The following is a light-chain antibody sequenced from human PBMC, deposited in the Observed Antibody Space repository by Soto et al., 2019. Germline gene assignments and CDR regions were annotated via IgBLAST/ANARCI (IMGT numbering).Light chain of an antibody. Sequence: EIVMTQSPATLSVSPGERATLSCRASQSVRSYLAWYQQKPGQAPRLLMYGASTRATGVPARFSGSGSGTDFTLTISSLQSEDFAVYYCQQYNNWLLYTFGQGTKVDIK. CDR3: QQYNNWLLYT. CDR1: QSVRSY. CDR2: GAS. J-gene: IGKJ2*01. V-gene: IGKV3-15*01.